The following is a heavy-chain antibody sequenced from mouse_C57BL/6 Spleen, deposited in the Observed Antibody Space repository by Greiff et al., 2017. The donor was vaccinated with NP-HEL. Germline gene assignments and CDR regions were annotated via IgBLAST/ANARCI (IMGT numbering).Heavy chain of an antibody. CDR1: GYTFTSYW. J-gene: IGHJ3*01. Sequence: VQLQQSGAGRVRPGASVKMSCKTSGYTFTSYWMHWVKQRPGQGLEWIGAMECGNSDTSYNQKFKGKAKLTAVKSASTAYMELSSLTDEDSAVCSCPGDDSRRFAYWGQGTLVTVSA. CDR2: MECGNSDT. D-gene: IGHD1-1*01. CDR3: PGDDSRRFAY. V-gene: IGHV1-5*01.